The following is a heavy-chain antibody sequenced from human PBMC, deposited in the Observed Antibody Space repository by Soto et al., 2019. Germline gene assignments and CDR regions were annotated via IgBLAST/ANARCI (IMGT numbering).Heavy chain of an antibody. D-gene: IGHD6-13*01. CDR3: ARGYSISSYSYYYYMDV. Sequence: QVQLVQSGAEVKKPGASVKVSCKASGYTFTSYAMHWVRQAPGQRLEWMGWINAGDGNTKYSQKFQGGVTITRDTSASTAYVELSSLRSEDTAVYYCARGYSISSYSYYYYMDVWGKGTTVTVSS. CDR2: INAGDGNT. CDR1: GYTFTSYA. J-gene: IGHJ6*03. V-gene: IGHV1-3*01.